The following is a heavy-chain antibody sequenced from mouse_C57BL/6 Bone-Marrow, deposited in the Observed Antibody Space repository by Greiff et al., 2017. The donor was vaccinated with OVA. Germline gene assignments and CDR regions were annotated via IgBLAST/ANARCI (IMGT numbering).Heavy chain of an antibody. CDR3: AKIYYDYDEGYYFDY. CDR2: IWRGGST. D-gene: IGHD2-4*01. Sequence: VKLMESGPGLVQPSQSLSITCTVSGFSLTSYGVHWVRQSPGKGLEWLGVIWRGGSTDYNAAFMSRLSITKDNSKSQVFFKMNSLQADDTAIYYCAKIYYDYDEGYYFDYWGQGTTLTVSS. V-gene: IGHV2-5*01. J-gene: IGHJ2*01. CDR1: GFSLTSYG.